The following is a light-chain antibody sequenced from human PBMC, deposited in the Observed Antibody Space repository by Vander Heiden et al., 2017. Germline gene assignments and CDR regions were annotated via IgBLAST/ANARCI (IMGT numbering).Light chain of an antibody. Sequence: AIRMTQSPSSFSASTGDRVTITCRASQGISSYLAWYQQKPGKAPKLLIYAASTLQSGVPSRFSGSGSGTDFTLTISCLQSEDFATDYCQQEDRYPRTFGQGTKVEIK. CDR3: QQEDRYPRT. CDR1: QGISSY. CDR2: AAS. J-gene: IGKJ1*01. V-gene: IGKV1-8*01.